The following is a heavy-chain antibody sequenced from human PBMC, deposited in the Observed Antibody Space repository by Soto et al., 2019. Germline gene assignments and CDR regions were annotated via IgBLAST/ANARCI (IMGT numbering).Heavy chain of an antibody. D-gene: IGHD1-26*01. CDR1: GFTFSSYG. CDR3: AKDHRLGTTQYYFDY. J-gene: IGHJ4*02. V-gene: IGHV3-30*18. Sequence: PGGSLRLSCAASGFTFSSYGMHWFRQAPGKGLEWVAVISYDGSNKYYADSVKGRFTISRDNSKNTLYLQMNSLRAEDTAVYYCAKDHRLGTTQYYFDYWGQGTLVTVSS. CDR2: ISYDGSNK.